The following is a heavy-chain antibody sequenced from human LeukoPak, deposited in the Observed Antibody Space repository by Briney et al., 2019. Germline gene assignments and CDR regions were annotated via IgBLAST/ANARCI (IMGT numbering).Heavy chain of an antibody. Sequence: ASVKVSCKASGYTFTSYYMHWVRQAPGQGLEWMGIINPSGGSTSYAQKLQGRVTMTRDMSTSTVYMELSSLRSEDTAVYYCARDGGVVVPAAIEPGPLDPWGQGTLVTVSS. D-gene: IGHD2-2*01. CDR3: ARDGGVVVPAAIEPGPLDP. V-gene: IGHV1-46*01. CDR2: INPSGGST. CDR1: GYTFTSYY. J-gene: IGHJ5*02.